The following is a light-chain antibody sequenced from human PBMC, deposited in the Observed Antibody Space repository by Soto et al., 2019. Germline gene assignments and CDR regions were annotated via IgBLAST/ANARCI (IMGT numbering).Light chain of an antibody. Sequence: IQMTQSPFSVSASVGDRVTITCRASQGISSWLAWYQQKPGKSPTLLIYKASNLQAGVPSRFSGSGSGTDFTLTIRSLQPEDFATYYCHQTSSFPLTFGGGTKVEIK. CDR2: KAS. V-gene: IGKV1-12*01. J-gene: IGKJ4*01. CDR1: QGISSW. CDR3: HQTSSFPLT.